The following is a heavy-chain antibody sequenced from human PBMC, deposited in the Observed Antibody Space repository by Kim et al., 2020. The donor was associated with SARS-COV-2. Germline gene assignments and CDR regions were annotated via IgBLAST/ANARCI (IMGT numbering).Heavy chain of an antibody. Sequence: GGSLRLSCVASRFSLSNYNMNWVRQAPGKGLEWVSSIGSTSRYIYYADSVKGRFTISRDNAKSLLSLQMSSLRAEDTAVYYCARETTWGFNAFDIWGQGT. CDR1: RFSLSNYN. J-gene: IGHJ3*02. CDR2: IGSTSRYI. D-gene: IGHD7-27*01. V-gene: IGHV3-21*01. CDR3: ARETTWGFNAFDI.